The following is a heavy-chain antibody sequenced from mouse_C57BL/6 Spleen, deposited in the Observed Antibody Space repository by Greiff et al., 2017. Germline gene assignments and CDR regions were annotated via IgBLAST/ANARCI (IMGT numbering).Heavy chain of an antibody. CDR3: ARRDYGSSYGYLDV. J-gene: IGHJ1*03. D-gene: IGHD1-1*01. Sequence: QVQLQQSGAELVKPGASVKISCKASGYAFSSYWMNWVKQRPGKGLEWIGQIYPGDGDTNYNGKFTGKATLTANKSSSTAYMQLSSLTSEDSAVYFCARRDYGSSYGYLDVWGTGTTVTVSS. CDR2: IYPGDGDT. V-gene: IGHV1-80*01. CDR1: GYAFSSYW.